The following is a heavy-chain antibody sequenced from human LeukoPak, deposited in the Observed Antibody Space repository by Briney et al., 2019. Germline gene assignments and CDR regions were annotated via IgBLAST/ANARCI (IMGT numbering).Heavy chain of an antibody. CDR3: ASSRHPYYYDSSGYYY. J-gene: IGHJ4*02. Sequence: PGGSLRLSCAAPGFTVSSNYMSWVRQAPGKGLEWVSVIYSGGSTYYADSVKGRFTISRDNSKDTLYLQMNSLRAEDTAVYYCASSRHPYYYDSSGYYYWGQGTLVTVSS. CDR1: GFTVSSNY. CDR2: IYSGGST. V-gene: IGHV3-53*01. D-gene: IGHD3-22*01.